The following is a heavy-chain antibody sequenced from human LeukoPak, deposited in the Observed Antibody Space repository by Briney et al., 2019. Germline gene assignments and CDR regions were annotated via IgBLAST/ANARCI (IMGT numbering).Heavy chain of an antibody. CDR1: GGSISSYY. D-gene: IGHD2-2*02. Sequence: SDTLSLTCTVSGGSISSYYWSWIRQPPGKGLEWIGYIYYSGSTKYNPSLKSRVTISVDKSKNQFSLKLSSVTAADTAMYYCARDSCRSTSCYNNWFDPWGQGTLVSVSS. V-gene: IGHV4-59*12. CDR3: ARDSCRSTSCYNNWFDP. J-gene: IGHJ5*02. CDR2: IYYSGST.